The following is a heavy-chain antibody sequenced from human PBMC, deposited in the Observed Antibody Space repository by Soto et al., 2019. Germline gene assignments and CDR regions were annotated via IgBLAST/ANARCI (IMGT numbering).Heavy chain of an antibody. J-gene: IGHJ4*02. CDR3: TRFELQPPRNYYDY. Sequence: GGSLRLSCAASGFTFSGSAIHWVRQASGKGLEWVGRIRSKANSYATAYAASVKGRFTISRDDSKNTAYLQMNSLKTEDTAVYYCTRFELQPPRNYYDYLGQGTLVTVSS. V-gene: IGHV3-73*01. CDR2: IRSKANSYAT. D-gene: IGHD1-7*01. CDR1: GFTFSGSA.